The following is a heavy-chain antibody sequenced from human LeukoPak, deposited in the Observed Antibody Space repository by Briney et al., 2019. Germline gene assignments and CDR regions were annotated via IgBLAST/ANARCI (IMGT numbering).Heavy chain of an antibody. CDR2: INSDGSST. Sequence: PGGSLRLSCAASGFTFSNYWMHWGRQAPGKGLVWVSHINSDGSSTTYADSVRGRFTISRDNAKNTLYLQMNSLRAEDTAVYFCARDSASDSSGIDYWGRGTLVTVSS. D-gene: IGHD3-22*01. CDR1: GFTFSNYW. V-gene: IGHV3-74*01. J-gene: IGHJ4*02. CDR3: ARDSASDSSGIDY.